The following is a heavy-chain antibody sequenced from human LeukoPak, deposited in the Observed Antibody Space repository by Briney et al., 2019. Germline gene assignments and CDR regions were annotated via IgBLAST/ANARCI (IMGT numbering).Heavy chain of an antibody. D-gene: IGHD6-13*01. CDR2: IGWNSGGI. CDR1: GFTFDDYA. V-gene: IGHV3-9*01. CDR3: VKVTAAGFVDH. J-gene: IGHJ4*02. Sequence: GGSLRLSCAASGFTFDDYAMHWVRQAPGKGLEWVSGIGWNSGGIVYADSVKGRFTISRDNAKNSLYLQMNSLGAEDTALYYCVKVTAAGFVDHWGQGTLVTVSS.